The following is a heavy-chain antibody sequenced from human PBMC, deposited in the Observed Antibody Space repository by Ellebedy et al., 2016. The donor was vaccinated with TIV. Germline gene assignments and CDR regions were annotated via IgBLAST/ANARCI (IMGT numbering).Heavy chain of an antibody. V-gene: IGHV1-69*13. Sequence: SVKVSCXTSGGTFSNYAINWVRQAPGQGLEWMGGIVPLFGTAKKAQKFRGRVTLSADESTSTAYMELNNLISDDTAVYYCARDRGWELQGYFDYWGQGTLVTVSS. CDR2: IVPLFGTA. CDR1: GGTFSNYA. CDR3: ARDRGWELQGYFDY. J-gene: IGHJ4*02. D-gene: IGHD1-26*01.